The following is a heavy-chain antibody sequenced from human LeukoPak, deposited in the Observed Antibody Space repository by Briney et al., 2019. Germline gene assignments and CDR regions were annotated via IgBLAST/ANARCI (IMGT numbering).Heavy chain of an antibody. CDR2: ISSSSSYI. V-gene: IGHV3-21*01. D-gene: IGHD2-2*01. J-gene: IGHJ4*02. CDR1: GFTFSSYN. CDR3: ARAPVPAASDY. Sequence: GGSLRLSCAASGFTFSSYNMNWVRQAPGKGLEWVSSISSSSSYIYYADSVKGRFTISRDNAKNSLYLQMNSLRAEDTAVYYCARAPVPAASDYWGQGTLVTVSS.